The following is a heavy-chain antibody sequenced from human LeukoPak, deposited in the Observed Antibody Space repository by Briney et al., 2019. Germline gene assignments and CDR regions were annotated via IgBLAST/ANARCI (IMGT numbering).Heavy chain of an antibody. J-gene: IGHJ3*02. CDR1: GFTFSDYS. D-gene: IGHD3-3*02. V-gene: IGHV3-48*02. CDR3: VRDQHFALDI. CDR2: IPSGPTGI. Sequence: PGRSLRLSCAASGFTFSDYSMNWVRQAPGKGLERVSYIPSGPTGIHYADSVRGRFTISRDNGKNSLFLQMNSLRDEDTAVYYCVRDQHFALDIWGQGTMVAVSS.